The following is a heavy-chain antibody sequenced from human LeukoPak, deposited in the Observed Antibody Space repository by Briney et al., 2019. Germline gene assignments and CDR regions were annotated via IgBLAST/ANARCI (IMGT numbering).Heavy chain of an antibody. J-gene: IGHJ4*02. Sequence: SETLSLTCAVYGGSFSGYYWSWSREPPGKGLEWIGEINHSGSTNYNPSLKSRVTISVDTSKNQFSLKLSSVTAADTAVYYCARGIAAAGIGPFDYWGQGTLVTVSS. D-gene: IGHD6-13*01. V-gene: IGHV4-34*01. CDR1: GGSFSGYY. CDR3: ARGIAAAGIGPFDY. CDR2: INHSGST.